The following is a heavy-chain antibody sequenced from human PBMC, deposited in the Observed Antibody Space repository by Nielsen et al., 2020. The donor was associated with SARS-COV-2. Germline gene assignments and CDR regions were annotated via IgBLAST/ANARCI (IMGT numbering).Heavy chain of an antibody. V-gene: IGHV5-51*01. CDR1: GYSFTSYW. Sequence: GGSLRLSCKGSGYSFTSYWIGWVRQMPGKGLEWMGIIYPGDSDTRYSPSFQGQVTISADKSISTAYLQWSSLTASDTAMYYCARSSSFDGMDVWGQGTTVTVSS. CDR2: IYPGDSDT. J-gene: IGHJ6*02. CDR3: ARSSSFDGMDV. D-gene: IGHD6-13*01.